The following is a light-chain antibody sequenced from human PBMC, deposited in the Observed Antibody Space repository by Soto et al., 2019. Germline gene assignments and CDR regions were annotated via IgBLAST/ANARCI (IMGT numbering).Light chain of an antibody. V-gene: IGLV2-14*01. CDR2: EVS. CDR1: SSDVGGYKY. CDR3: TSYTNSDTLV. J-gene: IGLJ2*01. Sequence: QSALTQPASVSGSPGQSITISCTGTSSDVGGYKYVSWYQQHQGKAPKLMIYEVSKRPSGVSNRFSGSKSGNTASLTISGLQAEDEADYYCTSYTNSDTLVFGGGTKLTVL.